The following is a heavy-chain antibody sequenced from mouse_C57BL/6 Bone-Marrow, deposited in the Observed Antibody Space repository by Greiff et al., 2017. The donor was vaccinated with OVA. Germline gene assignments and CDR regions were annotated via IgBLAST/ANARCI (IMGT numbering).Heavy chain of an antibody. V-gene: IGHV2-5*01. Sequence: QVQLQQSGPGLVQPSQSLSITCTVSGFSLTSYGVHWVRQSPGKGLAWLGVIWRGGSTDYNAAFMSRLSITKDNSKSQVFFKMNSLQADDTAIYYCAKDYYGSSYDAMDYWGQGTSVTVSS. D-gene: IGHD1-1*01. CDR3: AKDYYGSSYDAMDY. J-gene: IGHJ4*01. CDR2: IWRGGST. CDR1: GFSLTSYG.